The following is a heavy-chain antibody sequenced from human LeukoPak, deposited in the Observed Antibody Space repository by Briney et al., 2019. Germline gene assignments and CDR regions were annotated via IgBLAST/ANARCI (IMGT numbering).Heavy chain of an antibody. D-gene: IGHD2-2*01. V-gene: IGHV3-23*01. CDR1: GFTFSSYA. J-gene: IGHJ4*02. Sequence: PGGSLRLSCAASGFTFSSYAMSWVRQAPGKGLEWVSAISGSGGSTYYADSVKGRVTISRDNSKNTLYLQMNSLRAEDTAVYYCATGPPGIVVVPAAMLDYWGQGTLVTVSS. CDR2: ISGSGGST. CDR3: ATGPPGIVVVPAAMLDY.